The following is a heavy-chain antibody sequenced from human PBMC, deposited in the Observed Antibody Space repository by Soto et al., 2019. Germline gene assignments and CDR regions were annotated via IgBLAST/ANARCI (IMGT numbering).Heavy chain of an antibody. V-gene: IGHV3-48*02. J-gene: IGHJ6*02. CDR2: ISRSSTGI. Sequence: EVQLVESGGGLVQPGGSLRLSCAASGFTFSLYSMSWVRQAPGKGLEWVSYISRSSTGIHYADSVKGRFTIPRDDATNSMHRQVISLRDGDTAVYYCARAVTWVLDVWGQGTTVSISS. D-gene: IGHD3-10*01. CDR1: GFTFSLYS. CDR3: ARAVTWVLDV.